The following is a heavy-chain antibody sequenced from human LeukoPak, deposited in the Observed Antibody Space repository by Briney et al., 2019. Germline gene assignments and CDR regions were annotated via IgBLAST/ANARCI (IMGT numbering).Heavy chain of an antibody. CDR1: GGSFSGYY. Sequence: SETLSLTCAVYGGSFSGYYWSWIRQPPGKGLEWIGEINHSGSTNHNPSLKSRVTISVDTSKNQFSLKLSSVTAADTAVYYCARGLNYDFWSGYYSSPPGYWGQGTLVTVSS. V-gene: IGHV4-34*01. D-gene: IGHD3-3*01. CDR3: ARGLNYDFWSGYYSSPPGY. J-gene: IGHJ4*02. CDR2: INHSGST.